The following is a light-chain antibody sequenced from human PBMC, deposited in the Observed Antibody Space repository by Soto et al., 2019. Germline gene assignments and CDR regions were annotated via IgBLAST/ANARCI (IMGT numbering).Light chain of an antibody. CDR2: AAS. Sequence: DIQMTQSPSSLSASVGDKVTITCRASQSITSYLHWYQQKPGKAPKLLIYAASSLQSGVPSRFSGSGSETHFTLTISSLQPEDFATYYCQQLHDYPITFGQGTRLEIK. CDR1: QSITSY. V-gene: IGKV1-39*01. J-gene: IGKJ5*01. CDR3: QQLHDYPIT.